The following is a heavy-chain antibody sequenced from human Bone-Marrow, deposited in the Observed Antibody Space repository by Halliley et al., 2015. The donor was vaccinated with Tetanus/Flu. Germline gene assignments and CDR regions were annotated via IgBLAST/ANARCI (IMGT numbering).Heavy chain of an antibody. CDR1: GGSFGDSGYY. V-gene: IGHV4-34*01. CDR3: ARGHRVSNGWGTYYNYGMDA. J-gene: IGHJ6*02. CDR2: IIPYGNI. Sequence: TLSLTCAVYGGSFGDSGYYWNWCRQPPGKGLERIGEIIPYGNINYNQSLQSRVTISVDTSKNQFSLKLSSVGAADTAVYYCARGHRVSNGWGTYYNYGMDAWGQGTAVSVSS. D-gene: IGHD6-19*01.